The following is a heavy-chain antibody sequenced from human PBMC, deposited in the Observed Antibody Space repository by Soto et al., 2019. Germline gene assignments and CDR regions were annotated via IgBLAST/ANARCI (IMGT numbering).Heavy chain of an antibody. CDR2: IYSGGST. J-gene: IGHJ6*02. CDR3: ARDFLFYDILTGYTPSYGMDV. D-gene: IGHD3-9*01. V-gene: IGHV3-53*01. CDR1: GFTVSSNY. Sequence: GGSLRLSCAASGFTVSSNYMSWVRQAPGKGLEWVSVIYSGGSTYYADSVKGRFTISRDNSKNTLYLQMNSLRAEDTAAYYCARDFLFYDILTGYTPSYGMDVWGQGTTVTVSS.